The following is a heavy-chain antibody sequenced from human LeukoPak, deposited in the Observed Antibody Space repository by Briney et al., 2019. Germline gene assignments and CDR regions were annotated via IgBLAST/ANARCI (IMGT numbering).Heavy chain of an antibody. J-gene: IGHJ4*02. CDR3: ARVTAAADG. CDR2: IIPILGIA. CDR1: GYTFTSYA. D-gene: IGHD6-13*01. V-gene: IGHV1-69*04. Sequence: GASVKVSCKASGYTFTSYAMNWVRQAPGQGLEWMGRIIPILGIANYAQKFQGRVTITADKSTSTAYMELSSLRSEDTAVYYCARVTAAADGWGQGTLVTVSS.